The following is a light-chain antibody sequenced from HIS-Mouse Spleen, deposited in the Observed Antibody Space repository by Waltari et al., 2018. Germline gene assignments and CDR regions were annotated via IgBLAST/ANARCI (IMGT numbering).Light chain of an antibody. J-gene: IGKJ3*01. CDR3: QQLNSYPPVT. Sequence: DIQLTQSPSFLSASVGDRVTIPCRASQGISSYLAWYQQKPGKAPKLLIYAASTLQSGVPSRFSGSGFGTEFTLTISSLQPEDFATYYCQQLNSYPPVTFGPGTKVDIK. CDR1: QGISSY. CDR2: AAS. V-gene: IGKV1-9*01.